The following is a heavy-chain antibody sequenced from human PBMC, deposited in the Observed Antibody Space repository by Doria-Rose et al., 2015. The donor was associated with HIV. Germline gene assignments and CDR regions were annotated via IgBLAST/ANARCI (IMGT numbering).Heavy chain of an antibody. CDR1: GFTFSSFA. Sequence: GLVQPGGSLRLSCAASGFTFSSFATNWVRQAPGKGLEWVSSISASGDDTYYADFVKGRFTVSRDNSKNTLYLQVSSLRADDTAIYYCAKEVRAGYNYGGVDYWGQGTLVTVSS. CDR3: AKEVRAGYNYGGVDY. V-gene: IGHV3-23*01. CDR2: ISASGDDT. D-gene: IGHD5-18*01. J-gene: IGHJ4*02.